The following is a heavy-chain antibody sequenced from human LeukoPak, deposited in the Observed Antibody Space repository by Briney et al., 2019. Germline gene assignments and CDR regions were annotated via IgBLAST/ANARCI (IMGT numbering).Heavy chain of an antibody. Sequence: PGGSLRLSCAASGFTLSSYVMSWVRQAPGKGLEWVSAISGKGGNTYYADSVKGRFTISRDNAKNSLYLQMNSLRDEDTAVYYCARGETSVTSYLHYWGQGTLVTVSS. CDR1: GFTLSSYV. CDR2: ISGKGGNT. D-gene: IGHD4-17*01. J-gene: IGHJ4*02. V-gene: IGHV3-23*01. CDR3: ARGETSVTSYLHY.